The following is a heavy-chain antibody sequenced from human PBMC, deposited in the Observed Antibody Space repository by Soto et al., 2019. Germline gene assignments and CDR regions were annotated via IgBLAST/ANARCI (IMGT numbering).Heavy chain of an antibody. J-gene: IGHJ5*02. D-gene: IGHD2-15*01. CDR2: ISGDGDST. V-gene: IGHV3-43*02. Sequence: GGSLRLSCAASGFTFDDYAMHWVRQAPGKGLEWVSLISGDGDSTYYADSVKGRFTISRDNSKNSKYLQMNSLRTEDSALYYCAKDISARHSGWFDHWGQGTLVTVSS. CDR3: AKDISARHSGWFDH. CDR1: GFTFDDYA.